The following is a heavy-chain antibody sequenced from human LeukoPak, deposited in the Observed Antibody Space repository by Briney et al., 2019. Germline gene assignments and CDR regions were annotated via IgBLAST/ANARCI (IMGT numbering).Heavy chain of an antibody. D-gene: IGHD3-10*01. CDR2: ISGSGGST. V-gene: IGHV3-23*01. CDR1: GFTFSSAW. CDR3: ANSYSGSENYWNC. Sequence: GGSLRLSCAASGFTFSSAWMFWVRHAPGKGLEWVSGISGSGGSTYYADSVKGRFTISRDNSKNTVYLQMNSLRAEDTAVYYCANSYSGSENYWNCWGQGTLVTVSS. J-gene: IGHJ4*02.